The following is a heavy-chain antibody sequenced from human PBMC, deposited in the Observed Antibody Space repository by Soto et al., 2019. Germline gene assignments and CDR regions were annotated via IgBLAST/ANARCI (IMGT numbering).Heavy chain of an antibody. CDR1: GGSRSTGGYY. CDR2: IYYSGST. Sequence: SDTLSLTCTVSGGSRSTGGYYWSWIRQPPGKRLEWIGYIYYSGSTYSHPSLKTRVTIPLHTSKHHLTLKLSSVTAADTAVYSCARDGASTMVRGGPAFDIWGQGTMVTVS. CDR3: ARDGASTMVRGGPAFDI. V-gene: IGHV4-31*03. J-gene: IGHJ3*02. D-gene: IGHD3-10*01.